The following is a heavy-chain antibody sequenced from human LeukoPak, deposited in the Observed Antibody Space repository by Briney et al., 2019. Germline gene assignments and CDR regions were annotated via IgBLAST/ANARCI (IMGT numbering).Heavy chain of an antibody. D-gene: IGHD3-10*01. V-gene: IGHV4-39*01. Sequence: SETLSLTCTVSGGSINSSNYYWGWIRQPPGKGLEWIVSIYYSGSTYYNSSLKSRVTISVDTSKNQFSLKLSSVTAADTALYYCARPWSGSGSSSITHYFDSWGQGTLVTVSS. CDR2: IYYSGST. CDR3: ARPWSGSGSSSITHYFDS. J-gene: IGHJ4*02. CDR1: GGSINSSNYY.